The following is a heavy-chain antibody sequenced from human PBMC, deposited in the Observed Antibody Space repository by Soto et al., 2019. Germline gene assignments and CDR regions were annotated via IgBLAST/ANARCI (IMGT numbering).Heavy chain of an antibody. CDR3: ARGEDYCSSTSCYVHDAFDI. CDR1: GFTCSSIS. D-gene: IGHD2-2*01. J-gene: IGHJ3*02. CDR2: ISSSSSYI. Sequence: GFLRVFCTASGFTCSSISMNGVRQAQGKGLEWVSSISSSSSYIYYADSVKGRFTISRDNAKNSLYLQMNSLRAEDTAVYYCARGEDYCSSTSCYVHDAFDIWGQGTMVTVSS. V-gene: IGHV3-21*01.